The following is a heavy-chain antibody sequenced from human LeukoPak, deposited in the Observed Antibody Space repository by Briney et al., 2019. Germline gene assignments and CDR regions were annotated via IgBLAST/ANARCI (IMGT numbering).Heavy chain of an antibody. V-gene: IGHV1-58*01. CDR1: GFTFTSSA. CDR3: AAIDFWSGRNGDASDI. Sequence: GASVKVSCKASGFTFTSSAVQWVRQARGQRLEWIGWIVVGSGNTNYAQKFQERVTITRDMSTSTAYMELSSLRSEDTAVYYCAAIDFWSGRNGDASDIWGQGTMVTVSS. D-gene: IGHD3-3*01. J-gene: IGHJ3*02. CDR2: IVVGSGNT.